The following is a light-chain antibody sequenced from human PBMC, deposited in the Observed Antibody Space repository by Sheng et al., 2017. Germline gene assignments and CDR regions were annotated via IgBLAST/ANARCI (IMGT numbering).Light chain of an antibody. V-gene: IGKV1-5*03. Sequence: DIQMTQSPSTLSASVGDRVNISCRASQSINTCLTWYQQKPGKAPNLLIYRASTLQSGVPSRFSGSGSGTEFTLTISSLQPDDFATYYCQQCNSYSRTFGQGTKVEIK. CDR1: QSINTC. CDR3: QQCNSYSRT. J-gene: IGKJ1*01. CDR2: RAS.